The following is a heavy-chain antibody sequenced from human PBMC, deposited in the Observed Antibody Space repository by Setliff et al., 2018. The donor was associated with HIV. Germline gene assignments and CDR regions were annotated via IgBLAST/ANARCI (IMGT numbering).Heavy chain of an antibody. CDR3: ARRGSGFFHYYYYMDV. V-gene: IGHV4-34*01. CDR1: GGSFSGYY. J-gene: IGHJ6*03. CDR2: INHSGST. D-gene: IGHD3-10*01. Sequence: PSETLSLTCAVYGGSFSGYYWSWIRQPPGKGLEWIGEINHSGSTNYNPSLKSRVTISVDTSKNQFSLKLSSVTAADTAVYYCARRGSGFFHYYYYMDVWGKGTTVTGLL.